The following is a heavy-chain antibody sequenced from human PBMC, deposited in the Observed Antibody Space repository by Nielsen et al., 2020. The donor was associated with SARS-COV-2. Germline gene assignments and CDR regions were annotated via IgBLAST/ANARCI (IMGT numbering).Heavy chain of an antibody. CDR3: ARRYSSGWYVFFDY. D-gene: IGHD6-19*01. J-gene: IGHJ4*02. CDR1: GGSISSSSYY. Sequence: SETLSLTCTVSGGSISSSSYYWGWIRQPPGKGLEWIGSIYYSGSTYYNPSLKSRVTISVDTSKNQFSLKLSSVTAADTAVYYCARRYSSGWYVFFDYWGQGTLVTVSS. V-gene: IGHV4-39*07. CDR2: IYYSGST.